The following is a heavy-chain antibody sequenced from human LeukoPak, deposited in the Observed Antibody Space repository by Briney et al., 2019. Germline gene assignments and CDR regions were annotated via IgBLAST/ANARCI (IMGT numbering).Heavy chain of an antibody. V-gene: IGHV1-2*06. D-gene: IGHD3-22*01. CDR3: AREYYYDSSGYFMALDY. J-gene: IGHJ4*02. CDR2: INPNSGGT. Sequence: ASVKVSCKASGYTFTGYYMHWVRQAPGQGLGWMGRINPNSGGTNYAQKFQGRVTMTRDTSISTAYMELSRLRSDDTAVYYCAREYYYDSSGYFMALDYWGQGTLVTVSS. CDR1: GYTFTGYY.